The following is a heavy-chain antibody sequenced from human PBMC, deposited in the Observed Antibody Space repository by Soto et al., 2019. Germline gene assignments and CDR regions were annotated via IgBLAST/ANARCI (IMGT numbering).Heavy chain of an antibody. Sequence: PPETLSLTCTVAAGSISSGCYDCSWIRQHRGKGLEWIGYIYYSGRTYYNPSLKSRVSISVETSKNQFSLKLGSVTAADTAVYYCARDRRSTIPENWFDPWGQETRVTVS. J-gene: IGHJ5*02. CDR3: ARDRRSTIPENWFDP. CDR1: AGSISSGCYD. CDR2: IYYSGRT. D-gene: IGHD2-2*01. V-gene: IGHV4-31*03.